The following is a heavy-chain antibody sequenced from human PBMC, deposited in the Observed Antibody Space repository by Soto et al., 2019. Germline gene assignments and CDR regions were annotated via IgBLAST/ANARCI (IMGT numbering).Heavy chain of an antibody. Sequence: EVQLVESGGGLVQPGGSLRLSCEASGFTFNTYWMNWVRQAPGKGLEWVASIKQDGSEKYYVDSVKGRFTISRDNAENSLYLQMSSLRAEDTAVYSCASGRWLKLPYYWGQGTLVTVSS. V-gene: IGHV3-7*02. CDR1: GFTFNTYW. CDR3: ASGRWLKLPYY. J-gene: IGHJ4*02. CDR2: IKQDGSEK. D-gene: IGHD1-26*01.